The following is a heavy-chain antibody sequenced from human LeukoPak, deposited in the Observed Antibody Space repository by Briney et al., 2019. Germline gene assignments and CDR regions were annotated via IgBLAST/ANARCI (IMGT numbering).Heavy chain of an antibody. Sequence: GGSLRLSCAASGFTFSSYGMHWVRQAPGKGLEWVAFIRYDGSNQYYADSLKGRFTISRDNSKNTLYLQMNSLRGEDTAVYYCATDDYGDYGLDYWGQGTLVTVSS. V-gene: IGHV3-30*02. CDR2: IRYDGSNQ. D-gene: IGHD4-17*01. CDR1: GFTFSSYG. CDR3: ATDDYGDYGLDY. J-gene: IGHJ4*02.